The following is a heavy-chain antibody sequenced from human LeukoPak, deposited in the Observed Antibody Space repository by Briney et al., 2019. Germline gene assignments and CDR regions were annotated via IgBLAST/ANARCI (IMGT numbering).Heavy chain of an antibody. CDR3: ARWPYSSSYYFDY. Sequence: GGSLRLSCAASGFTFSDYNMNWVRQSPEKGLEWVSSITSGTTYIYCADSVRGRFTLSRDNAKNSLYLQMNSLRAEDTAVYYCARWPYSSSYYFDYWGQGTLVTVSS. CDR1: GFTFSDYN. J-gene: IGHJ4*02. D-gene: IGHD6-6*01. V-gene: IGHV3-21*01. CDR2: ITSGTTYI.